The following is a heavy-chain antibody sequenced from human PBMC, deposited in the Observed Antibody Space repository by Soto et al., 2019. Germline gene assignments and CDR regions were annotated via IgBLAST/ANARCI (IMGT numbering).Heavy chain of an antibody. J-gene: IGHJ5*02. V-gene: IGHV1-69*13. Sequence: VKVSCKASGGTLSSYAISWVRQAPGQGLEWMGGIIPIFGTANYAQKLQGRVTISADESTSTAYMELSSLRSEDTAVYYCAWATIILAGWFDPWGQGPLVNVAS. CDR2: IIPIFGTA. D-gene: IGHD5-12*01. CDR3: AWATIILAGWFDP. CDR1: GGTLSSYA.